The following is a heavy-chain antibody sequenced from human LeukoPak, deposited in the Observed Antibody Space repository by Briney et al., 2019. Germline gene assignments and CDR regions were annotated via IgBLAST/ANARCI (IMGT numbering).Heavy chain of an antibody. CDR1: GYTLTELS. CDR2: FDPEDDET. CDR3: ATYSPLSRATTVIVIWAAFDI. J-gene: IGHJ3*02. V-gene: IGHV1-24*01. Sequence: GASVKVSCKVSGYTLTELSMHWVRQAPGKGLEWMGNFDPEDDETIYAQRFQGRVTRTEDTSTDTAYMELTSLRSEDTAVYYCATYSPLSRATTVIVIWAAFDIWGQGTMVTVSS. D-gene: IGHD3-22*01.